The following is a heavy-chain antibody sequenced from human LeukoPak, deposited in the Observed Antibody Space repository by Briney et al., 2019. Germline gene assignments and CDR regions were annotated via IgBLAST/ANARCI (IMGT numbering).Heavy chain of an antibody. Sequence: GGSLRLSCAASGFTFSSYAMSWVRQAPGKGLEWVSAISGSGGSTYYADSVKGRFTISRDNSKNTLHLQMNSLRAEDTAVYYCAKDGSRHCSGGSCYWFDPWGQGTLVTVSS. CDR3: AKDGSRHCSGGSCYWFDP. J-gene: IGHJ5*02. CDR1: GFTFSSYA. D-gene: IGHD2-15*01. CDR2: ISGSGGST. V-gene: IGHV3-23*01.